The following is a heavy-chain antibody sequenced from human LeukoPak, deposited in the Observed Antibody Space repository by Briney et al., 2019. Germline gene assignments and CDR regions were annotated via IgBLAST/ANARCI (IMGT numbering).Heavy chain of an antibody. CDR3: AKVRSTSWSEGFDY. D-gene: IGHD2-2*01. J-gene: IGHJ4*02. Sequence: PGGSLRLSCAASGFTFSSYAMSWVRQAPGKGLEWVSVISDRGHNTYYADSVKGRFTISRDNSKNTLYLQMNSLRDEDTAVYYCAKVRSTSWSEGFDYWGQGTLVTVSS. CDR2: ISDRGHNT. CDR1: GFTFSSYA. V-gene: IGHV3-23*01.